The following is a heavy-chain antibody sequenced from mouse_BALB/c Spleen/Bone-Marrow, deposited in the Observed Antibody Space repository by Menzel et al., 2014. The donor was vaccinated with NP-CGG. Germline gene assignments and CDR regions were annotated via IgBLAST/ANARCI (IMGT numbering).Heavy chain of an antibody. J-gene: IGHJ2*01. CDR2: IHPGSSGT. Sequence: LVESGAELVRPGASVKLSCKALGYTFIDYEIHWVKQTPVHGLEWIGAIHPGSSGTAYNQKFKGKATLTADKYSSTVYMELSSLTSEDSVVYYCARLRQLGLRTIDYWGQGTTLTVSS. CDR3: ARLRQLGLRTIDY. V-gene: IGHV1-15*01. CDR1: GYTFIDYE. D-gene: IGHD3-2*01.